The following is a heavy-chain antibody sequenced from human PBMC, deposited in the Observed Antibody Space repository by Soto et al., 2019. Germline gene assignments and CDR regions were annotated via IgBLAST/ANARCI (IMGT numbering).Heavy chain of an antibody. V-gene: IGHV3-33*05. D-gene: IGHD3-16*01. Sequence: QVHLVESGGGVVQPGTSLRLSCVGSGFTFRSYVIHWVRQAPGKGLEWVALTSYDGSNNFYGDSVKGRFTISRDNSRNTVELQMDSLRLEDTALYYCARWGTTGGLDVWGHGTLVSVSS. J-gene: IGHJ4*01. CDR3: ARWGTTGGLDV. CDR1: GFTFRSYV. CDR2: TSYDGSNN.